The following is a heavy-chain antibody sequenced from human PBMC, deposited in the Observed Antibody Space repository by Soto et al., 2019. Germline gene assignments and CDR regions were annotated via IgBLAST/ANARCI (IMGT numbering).Heavy chain of an antibody. CDR1: GFTFSSYG. V-gene: IGHV3-30*18. CDR2: ISYDGSNK. CDR3: AKPISSWYHYYGMDV. J-gene: IGHJ6*02. D-gene: IGHD6-13*01. Sequence: GGSLRLSCAASGFTFSSYGMHWVRQAPGKGLEWVAVISYDGSNKYYADSVKGRFTISRDNSKNTLYLQMNSLRAEDTAVYYCAKPISSWYHYYGMDVWGQGTTVTVSS.